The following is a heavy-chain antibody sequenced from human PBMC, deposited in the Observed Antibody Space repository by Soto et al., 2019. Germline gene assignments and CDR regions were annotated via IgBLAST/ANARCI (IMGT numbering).Heavy chain of an antibody. D-gene: IGHD5-18*01. CDR2: IYYSGST. CDR3: ARGGYSYGYRTTVGRYFDY. CDR1: GGSISSYY. J-gene: IGHJ4*02. V-gene: IGHV4-59*01. Sequence: QVQLQESGPGLVKPSETLSLTCTVSGGSISSYYWSWIRQPPGKGLEWIGYIYYSGSTNYNPSLKSRVTISVDTSKNQFSLKLSSVTAADTAVYYCARGGYSYGYRTTVGRYFDYWGQGTLVTVSS.